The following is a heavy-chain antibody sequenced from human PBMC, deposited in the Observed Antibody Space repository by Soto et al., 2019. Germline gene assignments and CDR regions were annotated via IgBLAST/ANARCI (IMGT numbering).Heavy chain of an antibody. V-gene: IGHV4-34*01. D-gene: IGHD1-26*01. CDR3: TRGLFSGSYYSGGWYYFDS. Sequence: PSETLSVTCAVAGGSFIGYIWTWISKTPGKGLQWIGQINHSGSSIYNPSLKNRVTISTMSNNKFSLELSSVTAADTAVYYCTRGLFSGSYYSGGWYYFDSWGQGTMVTVSS. CDR2: INHSGSS. J-gene: IGHJ4*02. CDR1: GGSFIGYI.